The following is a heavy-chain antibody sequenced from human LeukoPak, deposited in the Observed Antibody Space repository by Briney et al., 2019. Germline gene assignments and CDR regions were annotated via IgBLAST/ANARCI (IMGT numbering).Heavy chain of an antibody. D-gene: IGHD1-26*01. CDR1: GGTFNSYA. CDR2: IIPIFGTT. V-gene: IGHV1-69*06. Sequence: GASVKVSCKASGGTFNSYAISWVRQAPGQGLEWMGGIIPIFGTTNYARKFRGRVTLTADKSTRTAYMELSSLRSEDTAVYYCAREWELLRGDFDYWGQGTLVTVSS. J-gene: IGHJ4*02. CDR3: AREWELLRGDFDY.